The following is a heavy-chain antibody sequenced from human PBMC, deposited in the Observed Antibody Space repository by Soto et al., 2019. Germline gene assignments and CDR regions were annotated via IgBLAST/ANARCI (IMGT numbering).Heavy chain of an antibody. Sequence: QVQLVESGGGVVQPGRSLRLSCAASGFTFSSYGMHWVRQAPGKGLEWVAVISYNGSNKHYADSVKGRFTISRDNSKNTLYLQMNSLRAEDTAVYYCAKDQEQWVIVGAMPYWGQGTLVTVSS. J-gene: IGHJ4*02. CDR3: AKDQEQWVIVGAMPY. CDR1: GFTFSSYG. D-gene: IGHD1-26*01. CDR2: ISYNGSNK. V-gene: IGHV3-30*18.